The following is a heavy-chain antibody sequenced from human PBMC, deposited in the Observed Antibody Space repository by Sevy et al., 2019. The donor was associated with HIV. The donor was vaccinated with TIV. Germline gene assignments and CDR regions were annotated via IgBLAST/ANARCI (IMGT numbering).Heavy chain of an antibody. CDR3: ARDGGGDYFDY. Sequence: GGSLRLSCAASGFTFSRYAMHWVRQAPGKGLEWLTVISYDATNKYYVKSVRGRFTISRDNSKNTLYLQMNSLRAEDTAVYYCARDGGGDYFDYWGQGTLVTVSS. CDR2: ISYDATNK. CDR1: GFTFSRYA. D-gene: IGHD3-16*01. J-gene: IGHJ4*02. V-gene: IGHV3-30-3*01.